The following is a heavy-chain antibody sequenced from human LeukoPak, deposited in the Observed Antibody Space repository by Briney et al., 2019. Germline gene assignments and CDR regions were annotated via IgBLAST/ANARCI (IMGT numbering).Heavy chain of an antibody. CDR1: GGSISNAIYY. CDR3: ARERRPYYDVLTGYSHDAFDI. V-gene: IGHV4-61*02. D-gene: IGHD3-9*01. Sequence: SETLSLTCTVSGGSISNAIYYWNWIRQPAGKGLEWIGRFYTSGSTNYNPSLKSRVTISVDTSKNQFSLKLNSVTAADTAVYYCARERRPYYDVLTGYSHDAFDIWGQGTMVTVSS. J-gene: IGHJ3*02. CDR2: FYTSGST.